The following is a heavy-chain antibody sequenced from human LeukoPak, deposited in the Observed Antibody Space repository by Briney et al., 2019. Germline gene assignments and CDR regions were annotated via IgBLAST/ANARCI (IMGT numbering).Heavy chain of an antibody. D-gene: IGHD3-10*01. CDR2: IYSGGST. J-gene: IGHJ4*02. CDR3: ARDEYYYGSGTKTLDY. Sequence: PGGSLRLSCEASGFTVSNNYTSWVRQAPGKGLEWVSVIYSGGSTYYADSVKGRFTFSRDNSKNTLYLQMNSLRAEDTAVYYCARDEYYYGSGTKTLDYWGQGSLVTVSS. V-gene: IGHV3-66*02. CDR1: GFTVSNNY.